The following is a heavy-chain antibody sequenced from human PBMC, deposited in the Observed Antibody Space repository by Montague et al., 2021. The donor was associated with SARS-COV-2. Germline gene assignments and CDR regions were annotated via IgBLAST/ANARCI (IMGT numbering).Heavy chain of an antibody. J-gene: IGHJ4*02. Sequence: SETLSLTCTVSGGSISSYYWSWIRQPPGKGLEWIGYIYYSGNTNYNPSLKSRVTISVDTSKNQFSLKLSSVTAAVTAVYYCARGFDYWGQGTLVTVSS. CDR2: IYYSGNT. CDR3: ARGFDY. V-gene: IGHV4-59*01. CDR1: GGSISSYY.